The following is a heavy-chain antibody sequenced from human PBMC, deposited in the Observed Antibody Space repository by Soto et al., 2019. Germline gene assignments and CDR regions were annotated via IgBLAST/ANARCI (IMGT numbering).Heavy chain of an antibody. D-gene: IGHD2-21*01. CDR3: AKAWTVTVISHLGFDS. V-gene: IGHV3-23*01. Sequence: EVQLLESGGGLVQPGGSLRLSCAASEFIFRTLAMSWVRQSPRKGLEWVSSISGGGDDTYYSDSVKGRFTISRDNSKDILFLQMDSLRADDAAVYYCAKAWTVTVISHLGFDSWGQGALVGVAS. CDR1: EFIFRTLA. CDR2: ISGGGDDT. J-gene: IGHJ4*02.